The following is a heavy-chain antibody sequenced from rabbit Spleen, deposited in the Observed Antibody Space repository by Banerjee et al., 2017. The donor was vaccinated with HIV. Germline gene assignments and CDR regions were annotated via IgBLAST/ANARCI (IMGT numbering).Heavy chain of an antibody. CDR3: ARDGDGGGFDFSL. J-gene: IGHJ4*01. V-gene: IGHV1S45*01. D-gene: IGHD2-1*01. CDR1: GFSFNSGYD. CDR2: VYNGDSGSRT. Sequence: QQQLVESGGGLVQPGGSLKLSCKASGFSFNSGYDMCWVRQAPGKGLEWIACVYNGDSGSRTYYATWAKGRFTISKTSSTTVTLQMTSLAAADTATYFCARDGDGGGFDFSLWGQGTLVTVS.